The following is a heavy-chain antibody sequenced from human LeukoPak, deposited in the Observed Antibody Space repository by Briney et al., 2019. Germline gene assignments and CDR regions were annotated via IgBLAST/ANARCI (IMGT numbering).Heavy chain of an antibody. V-gene: IGHV3-11*04. Sequence: GGSLRLSCAASGFTFNDYGMSWVRQAPGKGLEWVSYISSSGSTIYYADSVKGRFTISRDNAKNSLYLQMNSLRAEDTAVYYCASLYSYGYSFRGRRTSTDPGIDYWGQGTLVTVSS. D-gene: IGHD5-18*01. CDR1: GFTFNDYG. CDR2: ISSSGSTI. J-gene: IGHJ4*02. CDR3: ASLYSYGYSFRGRRTSTDPGIDY.